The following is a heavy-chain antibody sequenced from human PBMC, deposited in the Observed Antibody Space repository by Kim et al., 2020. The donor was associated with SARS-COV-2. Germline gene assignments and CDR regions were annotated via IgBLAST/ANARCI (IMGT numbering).Heavy chain of an antibody. J-gene: IGHJ4*02. CDR2: IYYTGSP. CDR3: ARGRATTSPSPFDY. D-gene: IGHD2-2*01. CDR1: GGSISPYY. V-gene: IGHV4-59*01. Sequence: SETLSLTSTVSGGSISPYYWNWIRRLPGGALEWIGCIYYTGSPNYNPSLNSRATMSLDTSKNQFSLRLTSVTAADTAFYYCARGRATTSPSPFDYWGQASLITVSS.